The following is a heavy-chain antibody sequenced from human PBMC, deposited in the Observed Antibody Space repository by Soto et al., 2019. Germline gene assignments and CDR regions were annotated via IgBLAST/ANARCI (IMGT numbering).Heavy chain of an antibody. CDR3: AREPYGGSDYYYYGMDV. CDR1: GFTFSSYS. CDR2: ISSSSSYI. Sequence: GSLRLSCAASGFTFSSYSMNWVRQAPGKGLEWVSSISSSSSYIYYADSVKGRFTISRDNAKNSLYLQMNSLRAEDTAVYYCAREPYGGSDYYYYGMDVWGQGTTVTFSS. V-gene: IGHV3-21*01. J-gene: IGHJ6*02. D-gene: IGHD5-12*01.